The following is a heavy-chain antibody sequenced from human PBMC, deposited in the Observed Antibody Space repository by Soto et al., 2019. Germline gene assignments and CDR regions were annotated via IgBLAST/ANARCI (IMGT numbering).Heavy chain of an antibody. J-gene: IGHJ6*02. V-gene: IGHV3-33*01. Sequence: QVQVVESGGGVVQPGRSLRLCCVASGFSFKNFALNWVRQAPGKGLEWVSIIWFDGSNKYYADSVKGRFTISRDNFKNTVNLQMNSLRAEDTAVYYCARGVYYDNSGHLYCMDVWGQGTTVTVSS. CDR1: GFSFKNFA. CDR3: ARGVYYDNSGHLYCMDV. CDR2: IWFDGSNK. D-gene: IGHD3-22*01.